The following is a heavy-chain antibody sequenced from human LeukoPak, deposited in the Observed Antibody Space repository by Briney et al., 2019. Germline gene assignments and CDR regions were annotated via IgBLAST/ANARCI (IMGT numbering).Heavy chain of an antibody. CDR3: AKDPLWDTYAEA. D-gene: IGHD1-26*01. CDR1: GFTFSNFA. V-gene: IGHV3-23*01. CDR2: ITGSANNA. J-gene: IGHJ5*02. Sequence: GGSLRLSCVASGFTFSNFAMNWVRRSTGKGPEWISTITGSANNAYYSDSVKGRFTISRDNSKNTLYLQMNSLTVDDTAVYFCAKDPLWDTYAEAWGQGTLVTLSS.